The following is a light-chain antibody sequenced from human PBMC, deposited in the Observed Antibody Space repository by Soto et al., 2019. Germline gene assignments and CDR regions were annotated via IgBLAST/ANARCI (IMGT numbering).Light chain of an antibody. CDR2: DVT. J-gene: IGLJ1*01. Sequence: QSALTQPASVSGSPRQSITISCTGTNSDVGSYNLVSWFQQHPGKAPKLVIYDVTKRPSGVSDRFSGSKSGNTASLTISGLQADDEADYYCFSYAGDSVYVFGAGTKVTVL. V-gene: IGLV2-23*02. CDR3: FSYAGDSVYV. CDR1: NSDVGSYNL.